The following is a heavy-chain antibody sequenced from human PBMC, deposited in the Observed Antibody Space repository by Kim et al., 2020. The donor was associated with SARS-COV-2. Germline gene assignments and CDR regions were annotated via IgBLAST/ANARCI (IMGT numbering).Heavy chain of an antibody. CDR2: IYPGDSDT. Sequence: GESLKISCKGSGYSFTSYWIGWVRQMPGKGLEWMGIIYPGDSDTRYSPSFQGQVTISADKSISTAYLQWSSLKASDTAMYYCARSVRGRGAYSSGWYPYYYYYGMDVWGQGTTVTVSS. V-gene: IGHV5-51*01. J-gene: IGHJ6*02. CDR3: ARSVRGRGAYSSGWYPYYYYYGMDV. CDR1: GYSFTSYW. D-gene: IGHD6-19*01.